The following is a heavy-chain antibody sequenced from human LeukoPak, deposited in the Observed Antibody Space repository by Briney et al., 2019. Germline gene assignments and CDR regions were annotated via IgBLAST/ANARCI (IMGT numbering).Heavy chain of an antibody. J-gene: IGHJ5*02. CDR2: ISAYNGNT. D-gene: IGHD3-10*01. CDR3: AREITYYYGSGDTWFDP. Sequence: ASVTVSCKASGYTFTSYGISWVRQAPGQGLEWMGWISAYNGNTNYAQKLQGRVTMTTDTSTSTAYMELRSLRSDDTAVYYCAREITYYYGSGDTWFDPWGQGTLVTVSS. CDR1: GYTFTSYG. V-gene: IGHV1-18*01.